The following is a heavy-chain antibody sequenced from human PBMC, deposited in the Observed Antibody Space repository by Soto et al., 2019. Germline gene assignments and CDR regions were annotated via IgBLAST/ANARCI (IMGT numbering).Heavy chain of an antibody. CDR3: VRGYSYV. CDR2: ISSGGGTT. D-gene: IGHD5-18*01. CDR1: GFSFSIFA. J-gene: IGHJ4*02. V-gene: IGHV3-23*01. Sequence: EVHLLESGGGFLQPGGSLRLSCAASGFSFSIFAMNWVRQAPGKGLEWVSTISSGGGTTLYADSVKGRFTISRDNSKNTVSLKMNSLRAEDTAVYYCVRGYSYVWGQGTLVTVSS.